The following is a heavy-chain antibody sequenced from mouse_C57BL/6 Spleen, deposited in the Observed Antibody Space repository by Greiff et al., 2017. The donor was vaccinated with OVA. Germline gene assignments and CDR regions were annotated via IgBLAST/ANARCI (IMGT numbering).Heavy chain of an antibody. CDR3: TREGSSGYNY. Sequence: QVQLQQSGAELVRPGASVTLSCKASGYTFTDYEMHWVKQTPVHGLEWIGAIDPETGGTSYNQKFKGKAILTADKSPSTAYMELRSLTSEDSAVYYCTREGSSGYNYWGQGTTLTVSS. V-gene: IGHV1-15*01. D-gene: IGHD3-2*02. CDR2: IDPETGGT. CDR1: GYTFTDYE. J-gene: IGHJ2*01.